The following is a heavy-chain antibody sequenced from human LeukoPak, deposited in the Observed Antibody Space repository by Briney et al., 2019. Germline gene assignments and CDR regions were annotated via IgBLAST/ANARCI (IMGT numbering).Heavy chain of an antibody. V-gene: IGHV4-4*02. CDR1: GGSISSSNW. J-gene: IGHJ4*02. D-gene: IGHD5-18*01. CDR3: ASPSDGYTYGRSLNY. CDR2: VNHSGTT. Sequence: SETLSLTCAVSGGSISSSNWWSWVHQPPGKGLEWIGEVNHSGTTKYNPSLESRITISTDTSKNQFSLKLNSVTAADTAVYYCASPSDGYTYGRSLNYWGQGTLVTVSS.